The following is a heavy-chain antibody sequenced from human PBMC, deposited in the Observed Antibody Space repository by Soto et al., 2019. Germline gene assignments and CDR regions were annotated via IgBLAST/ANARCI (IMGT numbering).Heavy chain of an antibody. D-gene: IGHD2-15*01. Sequence: QLQLQESGPGLVKPSETLSLTCTVSGGSISSSSYYWGWIRQPPGKGLEWIGSIYYSGSTYYNPSLKSRVTISVDTSKNQFSLKLSSVTAADTAVYYCARVGYCSGGSCYPADYWGQGTLVTVSS. CDR1: GGSISSSSYY. CDR3: ARVGYCSGGSCYPADY. CDR2: IYYSGST. V-gene: IGHV4-39*01. J-gene: IGHJ4*02.